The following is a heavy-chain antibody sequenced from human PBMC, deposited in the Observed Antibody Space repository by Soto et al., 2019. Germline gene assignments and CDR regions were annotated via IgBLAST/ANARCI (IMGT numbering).Heavy chain of an antibody. CDR1: GGSISSYY. CDR2: IYYSGST. D-gene: IGHD2-2*01. V-gene: IGHV4-59*01. J-gene: IGHJ6*03. Sequence: SETLSLTCTVSGGSISSYYWSWIRQPPGKGLEWIGYIYYSGSTNYNPSLKSRVTISVDTSKNQFSLKLSSVTAADTAVYYCARGMRVPAAMPAFENYYYMDVWGKGTTVTVSS. CDR3: ARGMRVPAAMPAFENYYYMDV.